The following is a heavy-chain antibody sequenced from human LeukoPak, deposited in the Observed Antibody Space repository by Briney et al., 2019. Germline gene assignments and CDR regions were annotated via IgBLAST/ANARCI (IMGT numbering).Heavy chain of an antibody. CDR2: ISYDGGNT. V-gene: IGHV3-30-3*01. D-gene: IGHD1-1*01. J-gene: IGHJ4*02. CDR3: AKEGTGIHFDY. CDR1: GFTFSSNA. Sequence: PGGSLRLSCAASGFTFSSNAIHWVRQAPGKGLEWVAEISYDGGNTYYADSVKGRFTISRDNSKNTLYLQMYSLRAEDTAVYYCAKEGTGIHFDYWGQGTLVTVSS.